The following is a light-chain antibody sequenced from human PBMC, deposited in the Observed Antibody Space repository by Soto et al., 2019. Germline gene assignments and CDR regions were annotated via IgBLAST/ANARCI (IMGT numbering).Light chain of an antibody. CDR1: QSVLYSSNNKNY. CDR3: QQYYTSPIT. V-gene: IGKV4-1*01. CDR2: WAS. J-gene: IGKJ5*01. Sequence: DIVMTQSPDSLAVSLGERATINFKSTQSVLYSSNNKNYLAWYQQKVGQPPKLLIYWASTRESGVPDRFSGSGSGTDFTLTISSLRAEDVAVYYCQQYYTSPITFGQGTRLEIK.